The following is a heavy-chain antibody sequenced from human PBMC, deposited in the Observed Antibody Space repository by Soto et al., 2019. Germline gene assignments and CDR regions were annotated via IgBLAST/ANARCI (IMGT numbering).Heavy chain of an antibody. CDR2: ITPIYPTT. CDR3: ARIPRYSFPTSDDLDS. Sequence: SVKVSCKASGGTFYTYTFSCVLQSPVQGLEWMGSITPIYPTTNYAERFQGRLTITADGSTHTAYMDLTSLTSEDTAVYYCARIPRYSFPTSDDLDSWGQGTLVTVSS. D-gene: IGHD5-18*01. V-gene: IGHV1-69*13. CDR1: GGTFYTYT. J-gene: IGHJ4*02.